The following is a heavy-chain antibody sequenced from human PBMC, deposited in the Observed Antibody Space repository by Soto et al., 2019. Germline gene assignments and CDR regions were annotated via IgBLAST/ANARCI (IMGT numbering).Heavy chain of an antibody. CDR2: IYHSGST. CDR3: ARDVEYSSTDNWFDP. Sequence: SETLSLTCAVSGGSISSGGYSWSWIRQPPGKGLEWIGYIYHSGSTYYNPSLKSRVTISVDRSKNQFSLKLSSVTAADTAVYYCARDVEYSSTDNWFDPWGQGTLVTVSS. CDR1: GGSISSGGYS. J-gene: IGHJ5*02. V-gene: IGHV4-30-2*01. D-gene: IGHD6-6*01.